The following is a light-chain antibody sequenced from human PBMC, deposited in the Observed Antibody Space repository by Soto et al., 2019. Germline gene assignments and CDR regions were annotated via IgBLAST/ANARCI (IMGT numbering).Light chain of an antibody. CDR1: SIDVGGYNY. J-gene: IGLJ1*01. Sequence: QSALTQPPSASGSPGQSVTISCTGTSIDVGGYNYVSWYQQHPGRAPKLTIYEVSKRPSGVPDRFSGSKSGNTASLTVSGLQAEDGADYYCSSYAGTHIVFGIGTKSPS. CDR3: SSYAGTHIV. V-gene: IGLV2-8*01. CDR2: EVS.